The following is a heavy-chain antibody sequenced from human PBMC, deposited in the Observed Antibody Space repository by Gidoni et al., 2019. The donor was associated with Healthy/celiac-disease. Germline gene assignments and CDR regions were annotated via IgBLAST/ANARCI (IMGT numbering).Heavy chain of an antibody. D-gene: IGHD3-3*01. CDR2: MNPNSGNT. V-gene: IGHV1-8*01. CDR1: GYTFTSYA. Sequence: QVQLVQSGAEVKKPGASVKVSCKASGYTFTSYAINWVRQATGQGLEWMGWMNPNSGNTGYAQKFQGRVTMTRNTSISTAYMELSSLRSEDTAVYYCARGIVLRFLEWLPHGFDYWGQGTLVTVSS. J-gene: IGHJ4*02. CDR3: ARGIVLRFLEWLPHGFDY.